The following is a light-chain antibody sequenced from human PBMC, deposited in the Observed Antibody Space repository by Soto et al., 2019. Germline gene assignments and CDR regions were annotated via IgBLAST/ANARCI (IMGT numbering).Light chain of an antibody. CDR3: AAWDDSLNGWV. Sequence: QSVLTQPPSASGTPGQRVTISCSGSSSNIGSNIVNWYRQLPGTVPKLLIWSTDRRPSGVPDRFSGSKSGTSASLAISGLQSEDEADYYCAAWDDSLNGWVFGGGTKVTVL. CDR1: SSNIGSNI. V-gene: IGLV1-44*01. J-gene: IGLJ3*02. CDR2: STD.